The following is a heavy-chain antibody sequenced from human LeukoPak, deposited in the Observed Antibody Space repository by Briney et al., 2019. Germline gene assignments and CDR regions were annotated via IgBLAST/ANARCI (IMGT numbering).Heavy chain of an antibody. Sequence: SETLSLTCAVSGASISSSNWWGWVRQPPGKGLEWIGEMYHSGSTYYNPSLKSRVTISVDRSKNQFSLKLSSVTAADTAVYYCARGGGGDYYDSSGYYYFDYWGQGTLVTVSS. CDR2: MYHSGST. V-gene: IGHV4-4*02. CDR3: ARGGGGDYYDSSGYYYFDY. J-gene: IGHJ4*02. D-gene: IGHD3-22*01. CDR1: GASISSSNW.